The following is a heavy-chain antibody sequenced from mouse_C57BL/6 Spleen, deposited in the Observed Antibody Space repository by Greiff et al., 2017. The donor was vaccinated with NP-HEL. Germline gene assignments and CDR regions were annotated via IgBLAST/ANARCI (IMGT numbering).Heavy chain of an antibody. J-gene: IGHJ2*01. D-gene: IGHD1-1*01. CDR1: GYTFTSYW. CDR3: ARDEGSSYYFDY. V-gene: IGHV1-52*01. Sequence: QVQLQQPGAELVRPGSSVKLSCKASGYTFTSYWMHWVKQRPIQGLEWIGNIDPSDSETHYNQKFKDKATLTVDKSSSTAYMQLSSLTSEDSAVYYCARDEGSSYYFDYWGQGTTLTVSS. CDR2: IDPSDSET.